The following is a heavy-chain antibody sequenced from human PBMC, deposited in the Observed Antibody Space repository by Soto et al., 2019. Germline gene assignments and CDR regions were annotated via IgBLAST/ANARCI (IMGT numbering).Heavy chain of an antibody. J-gene: IGHJ4*02. CDR1: GYTFSSYG. D-gene: IGHD3-16*01. CDR3: ARERGGYAYGDY. Sequence: QVQLMQSGAEVKKPGASGKVSCKPSGYTFSSYGIAWVRQAPGQGLEWMGWINIYKGNTNYAQKFQARVTMTTDTSTRTVYMELRSLGSADTAVYYCARERGGYAYGDYWGQGTLVTVSS. CDR2: INIYKGNT. V-gene: IGHV1-18*01.